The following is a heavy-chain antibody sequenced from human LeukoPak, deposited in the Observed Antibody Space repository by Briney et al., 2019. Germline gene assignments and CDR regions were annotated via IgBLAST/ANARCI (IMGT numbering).Heavy chain of an antibody. J-gene: IGHJ6*02. CDR3: ARGRIVGATRHYYYYYGMDV. CDR1: GGSFSGYY. V-gene: IGHV4-34*01. D-gene: IGHD1-26*01. CDR2: INHSGST. Sequence: PSETLSLTCAVYGGSFSGYYWSWIRQPPGKGLEWIGEINHSGSTNYNPSLKSRVTISVDTSKNQFSLKLGSVTAADTAVYYCARGRIVGATRHYYYYYGMDVWGQGTTVTVSS.